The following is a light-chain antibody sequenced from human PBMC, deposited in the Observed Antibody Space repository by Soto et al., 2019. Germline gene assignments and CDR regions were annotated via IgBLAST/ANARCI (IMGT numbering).Light chain of an antibody. CDR3: FSDAGSSTLE. CDR1: SSDVGSYNL. J-gene: IGLJ2*01. V-gene: IGLV2-23*03. Sequence: QSALTQPASVSGSPGQSITISCTGTSSDVGSYNLVSWYQQHPGKAPKLMIYEGSKRPSGVSNRFSGSKSGNTASLTISGLQAEDEADYYCFSDAGSSTLEFGGGTKLTVL. CDR2: EGS.